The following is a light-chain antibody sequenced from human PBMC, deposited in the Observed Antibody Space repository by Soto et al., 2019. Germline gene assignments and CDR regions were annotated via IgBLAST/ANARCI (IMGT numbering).Light chain of an antibody. CDR2: EVS. CDR3: SSYTSSSTYV. CDR1: SSDVGGYNY. V-gene: IGLV2-14*01. Sequence: QSVLTQPASVSGSPGQSITISCTGTSSDVGGYNYVSWYQQHPGKAPKLMIYEVSNRPSGVSNRFSGSKSGNTASLTISGLKAEDEADYYCSSYTSSSTYVFGTGTKVNV. J-gene: IGLJ1*01.